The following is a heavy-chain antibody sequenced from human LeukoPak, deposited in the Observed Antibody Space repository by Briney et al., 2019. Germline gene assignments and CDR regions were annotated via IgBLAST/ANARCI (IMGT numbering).Heavy chain of an antibody. Sequence: APVKVSCKASGYTFTSYGISWVRQAPGQGLEWMGWISAYNGNTNYAQKLQGRVTMTTDTSTSTAYMELRSLRSDDTAVYYCARVQLRFLEWLLPHYYGMDVWGQGTTVTVSS. CDR1: GYTFTSYG. CDR3: ARVQLRFLEWLLPHYYGMDV. D-gene: IGHD3-3*01. J-gene: IGHJ6*02. V-gene: IGHV1-18*01. CDR2: ISAYNGNT.